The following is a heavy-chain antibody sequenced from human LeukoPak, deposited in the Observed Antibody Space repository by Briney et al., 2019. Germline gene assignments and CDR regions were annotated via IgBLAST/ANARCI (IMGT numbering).Heavy chain of an antibody. V-gene: IGHV1-69*04. D-gene: IGHD2-2*01. CDR1: GGTFSSYA. J-gene: IGHJ5*02. CDR2: IIPIIGVA. Sequence: ASVKVSCKASGGTFSSYAITWVRPAPGQGLEWMGRIIPIIGVANYAQKFQGRVTIIADKSTSTNYMELSSLRSEDTAVYYCARGSSTSGWFDPWGQGTLVTVSP. CDR3: ARGSSTSGWFDP.